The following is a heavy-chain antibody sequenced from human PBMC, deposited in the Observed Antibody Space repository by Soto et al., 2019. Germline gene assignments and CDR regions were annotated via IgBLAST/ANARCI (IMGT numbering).Heavy chain of an antibody. CDR2: VSHDGNNQ. Sequence: QVQLVESGGGVVQPGRSLRLSCAVSGFTFSNYAMHWVRQAPGKGLEWVAIVSHDGNNQYYADSAKGRFTISRDNSENTLYLQMTSLRAEDTAVFYCARDGATQMCRTWYFDLWGRGTLVTVSS. CDR1: GFTFSNYA. V-gene: IGHV3-30-3*01. J-gene: IGHJ2*01. CDR3: ARDGATQMCRTWYFDL. D-gene: IGHD2-15*01.